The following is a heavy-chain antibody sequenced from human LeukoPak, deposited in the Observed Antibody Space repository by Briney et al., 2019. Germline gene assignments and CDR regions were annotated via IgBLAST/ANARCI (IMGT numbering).Heavy chain of an antibody. CDR2: ISGSGGST. J-gene: IGHJ4*02. Sequence: GSLRLSCAASGFTFSSYAMSWVRQAPGKGLEWVSAISGSGGSTYYADSVKGRFTISRDNAKNSLYLQMNSLSAEDTAVYYCARDKYSGDSYFGYWGQGTLVTVSS. V-gene: IGHV3-23*01. CDR3: ARDKYSGDSYFGY. D-gene: IGHD2-21*01. CDR1: GFTFSSYA.